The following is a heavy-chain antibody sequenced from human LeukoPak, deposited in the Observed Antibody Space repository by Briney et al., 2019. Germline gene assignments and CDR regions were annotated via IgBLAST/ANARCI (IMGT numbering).Heavy chain of an antibody. CDR3: ARSRSPMIAWD. CDR1: GGSISSGGYY. D-gene: IGHD3-22*01. V-gene: IGHV4-31*03. Sequence: SETLSPTCTVSGGSISSGGYYWSWIRQHPGKGLEWIGYIYYSGSTYYNPSLKSRVTISVDTSKNQFSLKLSSVTAADTAVYYCARSRSPMIAWDWGQGTLVTVSS. J-gene: IGHJ4*02. CDR2: IYYSGST.